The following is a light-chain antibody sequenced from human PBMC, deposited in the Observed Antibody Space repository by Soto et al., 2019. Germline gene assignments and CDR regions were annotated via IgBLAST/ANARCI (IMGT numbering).Light chain of an antibody. Sequence: QSVLTQSPSVSEAPRQRVTISCSGSSSNIGNNAVNWYQQLPGKAPKLLIYYDDLLASGVPARFSGSKSGTSASLAISGLQSEDEADYYCAAWDDSLNGWVFGGGTKLTVL. CDR3: AAWDDSLNGWV. J-gene: IGLJ3*02. CDR1: SSNIGNNA. CDR2: YDD. V-gene: IGLV1-36*01.